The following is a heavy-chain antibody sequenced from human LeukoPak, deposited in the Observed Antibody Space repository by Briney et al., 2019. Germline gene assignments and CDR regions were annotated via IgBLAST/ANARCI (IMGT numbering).Heavy chain of an antibody. CDR1: GFTFSSYS. V-gene: IGHV3-48*01. J-gene: IGHJ6*02. CDR2: ISSSSSTI. D-gene: IGHD1-26*01. CDR3: ARDKIQYSGSYYVAYGMDV. Sequence: PGGSLRLSCAASGFTFSSYSMNWVRRAPGKGLEWVSYISSSSSTIYYADSVKGRFTISRDNAKNSLYLQMNSLRAEDTAVYYCARDKIQYSGSYYVAYGMDVWGQGTTVTVSS.